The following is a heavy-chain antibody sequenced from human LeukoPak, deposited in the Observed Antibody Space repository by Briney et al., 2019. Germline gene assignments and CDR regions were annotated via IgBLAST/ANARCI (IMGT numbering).Heavy chain of an antibody. CDR1: GFTFSDYG. CDR2: TWYDGSNK. V-gene: IGHV3-33*01. J-gene: IGHJ4*02. Sequence: PGRSLTLSRAASGFTFSDYGIHWVRQAPGRGLEWVAVTWYDGSNKYYADSVKGRFTISRDNSKNTLYLQMNSLRAEDTAVYYCARGLGYDGFDYWGQGTLV. D-gene: IGHD5-12*01. CDR3: ARGLGYDGFDY.